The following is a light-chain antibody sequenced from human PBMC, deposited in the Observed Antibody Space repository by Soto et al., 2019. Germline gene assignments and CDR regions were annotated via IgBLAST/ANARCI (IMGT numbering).Light chain of an antibody. CDR2: SNN. V-gene: IGLV1-44*01. CDR1: SSNIGSKT. CDR3: AAWDDSLNGVV. Sequence: QSVLTQPPSASGTPGQRVTISCSGSSSNIGSKTVNLYQQLPGTAPKLLIYSNNQRPSGVPDRFSGSKSGTSASLAISGIQSEDEDDYYCAAWDDSLNGVVFGGGTKLTVL. J-gene: IGLJ2*01.